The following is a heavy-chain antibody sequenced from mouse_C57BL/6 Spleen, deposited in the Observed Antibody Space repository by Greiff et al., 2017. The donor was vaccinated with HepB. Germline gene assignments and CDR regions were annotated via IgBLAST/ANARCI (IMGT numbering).Heavy chain of an antibody. CDR3: ARSGGYDYFDY. D-gene: IGHD2-3*01. CDR2: ISDGGSYT. J-gene: IGHJ2*01. V-gene: IGHV5-4*03. CDR1: GFTFSSYA. Sequence: EVMLVESGGGLVKPGGSLKLSCAASGFTFSSYAMSWVRQTPEKRLEWVATISDGGSYTYYPDNVKGRFTISRDNAKNNLYLQMSHLKSEDTAMYYCARSGGYDYFDYWGQGTTLTVSS.